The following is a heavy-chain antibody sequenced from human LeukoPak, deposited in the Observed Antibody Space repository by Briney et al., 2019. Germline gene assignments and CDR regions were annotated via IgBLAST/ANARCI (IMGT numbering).Heavy chain of an antibody. Sequence: SVKVSCKASGYTFTGYYMHWVRQAPGQGLEWMGWINPNSGGTNYAQKFQGRVTMTRDTSISTAYMELSRLRSDDTAVYYCASVYYYDSSDAFDIWGQGTIVTVSS. CDR1: GYTFTGYY. V-gene: IGHV1-2*02. CDR2: INPNSGGT. J-gene: IGHJ3*02. CDR3: ASVYYYDSSDAFDI. D-gene: IGHD3-22*01.